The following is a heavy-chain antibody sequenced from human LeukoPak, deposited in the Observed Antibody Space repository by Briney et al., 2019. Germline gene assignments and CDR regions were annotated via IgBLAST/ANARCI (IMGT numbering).Heavy chain of an antibody. Sequence: ASVKVSCKVSGYTLTELSMHWVRQAPGKGLEWMGGFDPEDGETIYAQKFQGRVTMTEDTSTDTAYMERSSLRSEDTAVYYCATGWDCSSTSCYRDKWFDPWGQGTLVTVSS. D-gene: IGHD2-2*02. CDR3: ATGWDCSSTSCYRDKWFDP. CDR2: FDPEDGET. J-gene: IGHJ5*02. CDR1: GYTLTELS. V-gene: IGHV1-24*01.